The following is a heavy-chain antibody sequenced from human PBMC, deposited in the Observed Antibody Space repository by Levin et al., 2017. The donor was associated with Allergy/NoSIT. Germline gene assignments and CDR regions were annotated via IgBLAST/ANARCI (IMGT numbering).Heavy chain of an antibody. CDR2: IIPIFGTA. Sequence: GASVKVSCKASGGTFSSYAISWVRQAPGQGLEWMGGIIPIFGTANYAQKFQGRVTITADESTSTAYMELSSLRSEDTAVYYCARHPLEWHHFDYWGQGTLVTVSS. CDR3: ARHPLEWHHFDY. CDR1: GGTFSSYA. J-gene: IGHJ4*02. D-gene: IGHD3-3*01. V-gene: IGHV1-69*13.